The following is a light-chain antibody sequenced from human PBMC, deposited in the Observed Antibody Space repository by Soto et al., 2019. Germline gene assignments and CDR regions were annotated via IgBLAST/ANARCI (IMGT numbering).Light chain of an antibody. J-gene: IGKJ1*01. Sequence: DIQMTQSPSTLSASVGDRVTITCRASESITNRLAWYQQKPGKAPKVLIYDASNLQSGVPSRFSGSGSGTEFTLTISSLQPDDFATYYCQHYNSYSEAFGQGTKVDIK. CDR3: QHYNSYSEA. V-gene: IGKV1-5*01. CDR1: ESITNR. CDR2: DAS.